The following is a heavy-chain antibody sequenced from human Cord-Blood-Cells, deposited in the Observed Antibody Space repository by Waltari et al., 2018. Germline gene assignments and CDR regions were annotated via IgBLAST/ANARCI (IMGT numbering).Heavy chain of an antibody. CDR1: GGSISSYY. V-gene: IGHV4-4*07. J-gene: IGHJ5*02. Sequence: QVQLQESGPGLVKPSETLSLTCPVSGGSISSYYWSWIRAPAGKGLEWIGRIYTSGSTNYNPSLKSRVTMSVDTSKNQFSLKLSSVTAADTAVYYCARVPDSSGYNWFDPWGQGTLVTVSS. CDR2: IYTSGST. CDR3: ARVPDSSGYNWFDP. D-gene: IGHD3-22*01.